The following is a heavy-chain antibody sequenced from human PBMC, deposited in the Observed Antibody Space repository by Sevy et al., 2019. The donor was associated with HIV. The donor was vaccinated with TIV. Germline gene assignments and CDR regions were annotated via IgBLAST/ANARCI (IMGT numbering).Heavy chain of an antibody. D-gene: IGHD2-21*01. CDR1: GFTFTDYF. Sequence: GGSLRLSCAASGFTFTDYFMGWVRQAPGKGLEWVADIDQDGSQKNYVDSVKGRFTISRDNAKNSVYLQLNRLRVDDTAVYYCTRELWPGDYCGQGTLVTVSS. CDR2: IDQDGSQK. J-gene: IGHJ4*02. V-gene: IGHV3-7*01. CDR3: TRELWPGDY.